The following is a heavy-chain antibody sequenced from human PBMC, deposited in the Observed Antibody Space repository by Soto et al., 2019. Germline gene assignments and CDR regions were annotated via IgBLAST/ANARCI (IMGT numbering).Heavy chain of an antibody. CDR2: IYYSGST. CDR3: AREVGYYDRSGYITETWFDP. Sequence: SETLSLTCTVSGGSISSGDYYWSWIRQPPGKGLEWIGYIYYSGSTYYNPSLKSRVTISVDTSKNQFSLRLSSVTAADTAGDYWAREVGYYDRSGYITETWFDPWGQGTLVTVSS. V-gene: IGHV4-30-4*01. CDR1: GGSISSGDYY. J-gene: IGHJ5*02. D-gene: IGHD3-22*01.